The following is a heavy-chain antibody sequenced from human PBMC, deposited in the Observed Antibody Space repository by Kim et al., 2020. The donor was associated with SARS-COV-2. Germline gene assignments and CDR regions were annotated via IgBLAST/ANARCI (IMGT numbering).Heavy chain of an antibody. J-gene: IGHJ4*02. CDR3: ARSTNYVSSGYNDY. D-gene: IGHD3-22*01. Sequence: AQNVQGRVTITADESTSTAYMELSSLRSEDTAVYYCARSTNYVSSGYNDYWGQGTLVTVSS. V-gene: IGHV1-69*01.